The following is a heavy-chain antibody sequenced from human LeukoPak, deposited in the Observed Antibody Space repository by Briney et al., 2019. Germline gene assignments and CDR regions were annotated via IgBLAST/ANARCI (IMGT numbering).Heavy chain of an antibody. J-gene: IGHJ4*02. V-gene: IGHV7-4-1*02. Sequence: ASVKVSCKASGYSFANYTINWVRQAPGQGLEWMGWINTNTGNPTYAQGFTGRFVFSLDTSVSTAYLQISSLKAEDTAVYYCARREGWFGECCDCWGQGTLVTVSS. CDR3: ARREGWFGECCDC. D-gene: IGHD3-10*01. CDR2: INTNTGNP. CDR1: GYSFANYT.